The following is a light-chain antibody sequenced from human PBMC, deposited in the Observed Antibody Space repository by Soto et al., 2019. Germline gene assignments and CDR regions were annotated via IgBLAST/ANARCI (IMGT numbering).Light chain of an antibody. Sequence: DIQMTQSPSTLSAFVGDRVTITCRASQSLTSWLAWYQQKPGKAPNLLIYSASTLESDVPSRFSGSRSGTEFTLTISSLQPDDSATYYCQQYYSLPYTFGQGTKLEI. CDR1: QSLTSW. CDR2: SAS. V-gene: IGKV1-5*03. CDR3: QQYYSLPYT. J-gene: IGKJ2*01.